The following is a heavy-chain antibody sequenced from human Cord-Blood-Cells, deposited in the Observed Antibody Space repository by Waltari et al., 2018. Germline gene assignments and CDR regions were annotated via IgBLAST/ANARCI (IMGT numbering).Heavy chain of an antibody. CDR3: AREALEYSSSGGAFDI. CDR1: GGTFSSSA. V-gene: IGHV1-69*12. J-gene: IGHJ3*02. Sequence: QVQLVQSGDEVKKPGSSVKVSCQASGGTFSSSAIRWVRQAPGQGLEWMGGIIPIFGTANYAQKFQGRVTITADESTSTAYMELSSLRSEDTAVYYCAREALEYSSSGGAFDIWGQGTMVTVSS. D-gene: IGHD6-6*01. CDR2: IIPIFGTA.